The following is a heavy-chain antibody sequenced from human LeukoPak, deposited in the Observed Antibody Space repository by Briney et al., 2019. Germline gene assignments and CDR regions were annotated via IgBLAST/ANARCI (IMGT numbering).Heavy chain of an antibody. Sequence: GRSLRLSCAASGFTFSSYGMLWVRQAPGKGLEWVAVVSYDGSNKYYADSVKGRFTISRDNSKNTLYLQMNSLRAEDTAVYYCAKVKGRAAANFFDYWGQGTLVTVSS. D-gene: IGHD6-13*01. CDR1: GFTFSSYG. V-gene: IGHV3-30*18. CDR2: VSYDGSNK. J-gene: IGHJ4*02. CDR3: AKVKGRAAANFFDY.